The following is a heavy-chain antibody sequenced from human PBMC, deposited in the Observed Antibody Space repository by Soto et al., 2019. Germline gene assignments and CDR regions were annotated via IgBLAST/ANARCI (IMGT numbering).Heavy chain of an antibody. D-gene: IGHD2-21*02. CDR1: GFSLSTSGVG. Sequence: SGPTLVNPTQTLTLTCTFSGFSLSTSGVGVGWVRQPPGKALEWLALIYWDDAKNYSPSLKSRLTITKDTSKNQVVLTMTNMDPVDTATYYCAHKSGGDLRQDYWGEGTRVTVSS. J-gene: IGHJ4*02. V-gene: IGHV2-5*02. CDR3: AHKSGGDLRQDY. CDR2: IYWDDAK.